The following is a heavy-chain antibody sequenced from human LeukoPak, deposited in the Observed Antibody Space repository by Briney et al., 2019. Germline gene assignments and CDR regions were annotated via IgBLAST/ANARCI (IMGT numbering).Heavy chain of an antibody. CDR2: INHSGST. CDR1: GGSFSGYY. CDR3: ARGRPFAGFDY. Sequence: SETLSLTCAVYGGSFSGYYWSWIRQPPGKGLEWIGEINHSGSTNYNPSLKSRVTISVDTSKNQFSLKLSSVTAADTAVYYCARGRPFAGFDYWGQGTLVTVSS. V-gene: IGHV4-34*01. J-gene: IGHJ4*02. D-gene: IGHD3-10*01.